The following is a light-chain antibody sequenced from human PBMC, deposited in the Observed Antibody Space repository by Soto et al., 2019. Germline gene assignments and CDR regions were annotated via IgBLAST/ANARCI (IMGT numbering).Light chain of an antibody. J-gene: IGLJ1*01. V-gene: IGLV2-14*03. Sequence: QSVLTQPASVSGSPGQSITISCTGTSSDVGGFHSVSWYQLRPGTAPKFMIYDVSNRPSGVSNRFSGSKSGNTASLTISGLQAEDEADYYCSSYISSSTYVFGTGTKVTVL. CDR1: SSDVGGFHS. CDR2: DVS. CDR3: SSYISSSTYV.